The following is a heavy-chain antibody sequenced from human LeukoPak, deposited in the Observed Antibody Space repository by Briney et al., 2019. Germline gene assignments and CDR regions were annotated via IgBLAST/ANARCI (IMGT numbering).Heavy chain of an antibody. Sequence: SETLSLTCTVSRGSINTGGYYWSWIRQHPGKGLEWIGYIYYSGSTYYNPSLKSRVTISVDTSKKQFSLKLSSVTAADTAVYYCARGRLLMWFDPWGQGTLVTVSS. V-gene: IGHV4-31*03. CDR2: IYYSGST. CDR1: RGSINTGGYY. J-gene: IGHJ5*02. D-gene: IGHD3-16*01. CDR3: ARGRLLMWFDP.